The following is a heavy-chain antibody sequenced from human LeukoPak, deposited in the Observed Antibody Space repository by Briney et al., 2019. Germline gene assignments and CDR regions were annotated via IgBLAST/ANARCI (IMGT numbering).Heavy chain of an antibody. CDR3: ARSHSPAYYAPFDY. CDR1: GGTFSNYV. D-gene: IGHD3-22*01. J-gene: IGHJ4*02. V-gene: IGHV1-69*05. Sequence: SVTVSCKVSGGTFSNYVISWVRQAPGQGLEWMGGIIPVFGTPNYAQKFRDRVTITTDESTSTAHMEMSSLRSEDTAVYYCARSHSPAYYAPFDYWGQGTLVAVSA. CDR2: IIPVFGTP.